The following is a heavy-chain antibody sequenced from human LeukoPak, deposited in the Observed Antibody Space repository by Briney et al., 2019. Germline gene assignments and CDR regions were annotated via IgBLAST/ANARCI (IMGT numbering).Heavy chain of an antibody. V-gene: IGHV4-61*01. D-gene: IGHD3-16*02. J-gene: IGHJ5*02. CDR3: ARNFYDYVWGSYRSRFDP. Sequence: SETLSLTCTVSSGSISTSNYYWSWIRQPPGKGLEWIGYIYYSGSTNYNPSLKSRVTISVDTSKNQFSLKLSSVTAADTAVYYCARNFYDYVWGSYRSRFDPWGQGTLVTVSS. CDR2: IYYSGST. CDR1: SGSISTSNYY.